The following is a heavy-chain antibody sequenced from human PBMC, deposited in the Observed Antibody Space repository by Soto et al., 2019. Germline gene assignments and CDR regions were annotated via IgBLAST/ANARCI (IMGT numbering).Heavy chain of an antibody. D-gene: IGHD4-17*01. V-gene: IGHV1-2*02. CDR1: GYTFTGYY. CDR2: INPNSGGT. Sequence: ASVTVSCKASGYTFTGYYMHWVRQAPGQGLEWMGWINPNSGGTNYAQKLQGRVTMTTDTSTSTAYMELRSLRSDDTAVYYCARDYGDYVDMGYFDYWGQGTLVTVSS. J-gene: IGHJ4*02. CDR3: ARDYGDYVDMGYFDY.